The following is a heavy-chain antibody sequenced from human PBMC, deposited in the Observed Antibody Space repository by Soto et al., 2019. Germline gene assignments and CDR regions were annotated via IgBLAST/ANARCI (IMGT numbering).Heavy chain of an antibody. CDR3: AKLGRRIQLWRYGY. D-gene: IGHD5-18*01. J-gene: IGHJ4*02. CDR1: GYTFSSYA. CDR2: ISGSGGST. Sequence: GGSLRLSCAASGYTFSSYAMSWVRQAPGKGLEWVSAISGSGGSTYYADSVKGRFTISRDNSKNTLYLQMNSLRAEDTAVYYCAKLGRRIQLWRYGYCGQVPLVTVSS. V-gene: IGHV3-23*01.